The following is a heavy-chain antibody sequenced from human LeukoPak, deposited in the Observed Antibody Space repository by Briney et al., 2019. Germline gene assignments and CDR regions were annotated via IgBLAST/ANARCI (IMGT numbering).Heavy chain of an antibody. CDR2: IRIKAYGGTT. Sequence: GGSLRLSCTASGFTFFDYAMSWVRQAPGKGLEWVGFIRIKAYGGTTEYAASVKGRFTISRDDSKSIAYLQMNSLKTEDTAVYYCTRGSCSNGVCYHFDYWGQGTLVTVSS. J-gene: IGHJ4*02. V-gene: IGHV3-49*04. CDR3: TRGSCSNGVCYHFDY. D-gene: IGHD2-8*01. CDR1: GFTFFDYA.